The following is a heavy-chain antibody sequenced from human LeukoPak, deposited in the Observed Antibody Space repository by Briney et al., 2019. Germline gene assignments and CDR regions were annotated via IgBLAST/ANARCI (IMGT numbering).Heavy chain of an antibody. CDR2: LDPEDGET. CDR3: ARHSGYDIKFDY. D-gene: IGHD5-12*01. Sequence: ASVKVSCKVSGHTLTDLSTHWVRQTPGGGLEWMGGLDPEDGETIYAQKFQGRVTMTEDTSTDTAYMELSSLRSEDTAVYYCARHSGYDIKFDYWGQGTLVTVSS. V-gene: IGHV1-24*01. CDR1: GHTLTDLS. J-gene: IGHJ4*02.